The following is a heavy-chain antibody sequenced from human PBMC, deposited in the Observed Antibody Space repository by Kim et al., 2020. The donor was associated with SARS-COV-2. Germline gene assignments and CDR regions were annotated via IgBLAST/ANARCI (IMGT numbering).Heavy chain of an antibody. CDR1: GGSFSGYY. CDR3: ARVSFSGGSWYIDY. J-gene: IGHJ4*02. V-gene: IGHV4-34*01. D-gene: IGHD2-15*01. Sequence: SETLSLTCAVYGGSFSGYYWSWIRQPPGKGLEWIGEINHSGSTNYNPSLKSRVTISVDTSKNQFSLKLSSVTAADTAVYYCARVSFSGGSWYIDYWGQGT. CDR2: INHSGST.